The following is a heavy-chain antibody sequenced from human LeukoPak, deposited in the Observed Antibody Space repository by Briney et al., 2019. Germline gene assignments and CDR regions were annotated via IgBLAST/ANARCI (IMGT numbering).Heavy chain of an antibody. V-gene: IGHV3-30-3*01. CDR1: GFTFSSYA. CDR3: ARDLTFARGSWFDP. Sequence: GGSLRLSCAASGFTFSSYAMHWVRQAPGKGLEWVAVISYDGSNKYYADSVKGRFTISRDNSKNTLYLQMNSLRAEDTAVYYCARDLTFARGSWFDPWGQGTLVTVSS. D-gene: IGHD2-15*01. J-gene: IGHJ5*02. CDR2: ISYDGSNK.